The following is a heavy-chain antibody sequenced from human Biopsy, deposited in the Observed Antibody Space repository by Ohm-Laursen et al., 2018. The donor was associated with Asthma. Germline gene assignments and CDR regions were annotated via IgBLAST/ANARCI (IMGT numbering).Heavy chain of an antibody. Sequence: SLRLSCTASGFTFSSFGMHWVRQAPGKGLEWVAVISFDGIHKYYADSVQGRVTISRDNSKNTLFLQMNSLRAEDTAVYYCTRTTTVTTTYAMDVWGRGTTVTVSS. V-gene: IGHV3-30*03. D-gene: IGHD4-17*01. CDR2: ISFDGIHK. J-gene: IGHJ6*02. CDR1: GFTFSSFG. CDR3: TRTTTVTTTYAMDV.